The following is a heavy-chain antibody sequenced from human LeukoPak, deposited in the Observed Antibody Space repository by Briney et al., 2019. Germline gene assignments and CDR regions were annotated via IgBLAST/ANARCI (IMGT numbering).Heavy chain of an antibody. Sequence: PSETLSLTCAVSGGSISSGGYSWSWIRQPPGKGLEWIWYIYHSGSTYYNPSLKSRVTISVDRSKDQFSLKLSSVTAADTAVYYCARNTAMVGGYYYGMDVWGQGTTVTVSS. D-gene: IGHD5-18*01. CDR2: IYHSGST. J-gene: IGHJ6*02. V-gene: IGHV4-30-2*01. CDR1: GGSISSGGYS. CDR3: ARNTAMVGGYYYGMDV.